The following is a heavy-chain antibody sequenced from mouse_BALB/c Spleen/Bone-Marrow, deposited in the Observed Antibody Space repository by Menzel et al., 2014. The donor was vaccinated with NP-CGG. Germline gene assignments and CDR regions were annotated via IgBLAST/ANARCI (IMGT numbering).Heavy chain of an antibody. CDR2: ISNGGGST. Sequence: EVKLVESGGGLVQPGGSLKLSCATSGFTFSSYTMSWVRQTPEKRLEWVAYISNGGGSTYYPDTVKGRFTISRDNAKNTLHLQMSSLKSEDTAMYYCARGGYYFDYWGQGTTLTVSS. CDR3: ARGGYYFDY. CDR1: GFTFSSYT. V-gene: IGHV5-12-2*01. J-gene: IGHJ2*01.